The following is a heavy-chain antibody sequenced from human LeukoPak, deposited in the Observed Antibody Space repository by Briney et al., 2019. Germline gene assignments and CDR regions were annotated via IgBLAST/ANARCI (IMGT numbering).Heavy chain of an antibody. CDR1: GFTFSNYW. D-gene: IGHD4-23*01. CDR2: IKQDGIEK. Sequence: PGGSLRLSCAVSGFTFSNYWTSWIRQAPGKGLEWVANIKQDGIEKYYVDSVKGRFTISRDNAKTSLYLQMNSLRAEDTAVYYCARYDYGGNYDYWGQGTLVTVSS. J-gene: IGHJ4*02. CDR3: ARYDYGGNYDY. V-gene: IGHV3-7*04.